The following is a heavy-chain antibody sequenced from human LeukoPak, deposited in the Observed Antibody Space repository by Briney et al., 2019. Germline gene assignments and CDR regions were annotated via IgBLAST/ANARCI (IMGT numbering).Heavy chain of an antibody. CDR1: GYTFTSYV. D-gene: IGHD3-16*01. Sequence: ASVTVSCKASGYTFTSYVIRWVRQAPGQGLEWMGWISAYNGNTNYAQKLQGRVTMTTDTSTSTAYMELRSLRSDDTAVYYCARVLYYDYVWGSCDYWGQGTLVTVSS. CDR3: ARVLYYDYVWGSCDY. CDR2: ISAYNGNT. V-gene: IGHV1-18*01. J-gene: IGHJ4*02.